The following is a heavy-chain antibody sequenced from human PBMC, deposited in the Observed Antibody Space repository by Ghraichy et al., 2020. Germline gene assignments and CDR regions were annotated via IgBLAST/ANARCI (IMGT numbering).Heavy chain of an antibody. Sequence: GGSLRLSCAASGFTFSSYSMNWVRQAPGKGLEWVSYISSSSSTIYYADSVKGRFTISRDNAKNSLYLQMYSLRDEDTAVYYCARVSRGIAEHGYFDYWGQGTLVTVSS. CDR2: ISSSSSTI. J-gene: IGHJ4*02. D-gene: IGHD6-13*01. V-gene: IGHV3-48*02. CDR3: ARVSRGIAEHGYFDY. CDR1: GFTFSSYS.